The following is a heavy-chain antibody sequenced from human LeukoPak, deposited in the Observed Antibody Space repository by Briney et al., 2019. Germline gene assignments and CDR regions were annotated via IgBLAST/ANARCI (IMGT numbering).Heavy chain of an antibody. D-gene: IGHD3-10*01. J-gene: IGHJ4*02. Sequence: GGSLRLSCAPSGFSFSSYAMSWVRQAAGKGVEGVSVISGRGSSTSQVDSVKGRFTISRDNSKNTLHLQMNSLRAEDTAVYYCAKDRFGNKGYFDYWGQGTLVTVSS. CDR2: ISGRGSST. CDR1: GFSFSSYA. CDR3: AKDRFGNKGYFDY. V-gene: IGHV3-23*01.